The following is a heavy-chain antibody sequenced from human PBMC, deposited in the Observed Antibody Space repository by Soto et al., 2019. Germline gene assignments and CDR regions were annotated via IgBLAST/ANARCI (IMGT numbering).Heavy chain of an antibody. CDR2: ISSSSSYI. V-gene: IGHV3-21*01. CDR1: GFTFSSYS. CDR3: ARDSSYYGSGSYYTPWYFDY. D-gene: IGHD3-10*01. Sequence: GGSLRLSCAASGFTFSSYSMNWVRQAPGKGLEWVSSISSSSSYIYYADSVKGRFTISRDNAKNSLYLQMNSLRAEDTAVYYCARDSSYYGSGSYYTPWYFDYWGQGTLVTVSS. J-gene: IGHJ4*02.